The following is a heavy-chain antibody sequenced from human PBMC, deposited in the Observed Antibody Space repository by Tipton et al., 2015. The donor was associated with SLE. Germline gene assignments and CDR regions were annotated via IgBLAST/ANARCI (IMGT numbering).Heavy chain of an antibody. V-gene: IGHV3-30*03. D-gene: IGHD6-19*01. CDR1: GFTFSSYG. CDR3: ARDSSDWYYFDY. J-gene: IGHJ4*02. CDR2: ISYDGSNK. Sequence: SLRLSCAASGFTFSSYGMHWVRQAPGKGLEWVAVISYDGSNKYYADSVKGRFTISRDNSKNTLYLQMNSLRAEDTAVYYCARDSSDWYYFDYWGQGTLVTVSS.